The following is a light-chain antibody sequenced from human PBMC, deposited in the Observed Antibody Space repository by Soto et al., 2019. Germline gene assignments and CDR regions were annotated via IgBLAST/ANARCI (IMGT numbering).Light chain of an antibody. V-gene: IGKV3-15*01. CDR2: DTS. CDR1: QSVSSSH. J-gene: IGKJ4*01. CDR3: QAYEIWPLP. Sequence: LGALCIFKKKRATLSCRASQSVSSSHLAWYQQKRGQAPRLLIYDTSTRATGVPARFSGSRSGPEFTLTIYILQSEDFVIYYCQAYEIWPLPSGG.